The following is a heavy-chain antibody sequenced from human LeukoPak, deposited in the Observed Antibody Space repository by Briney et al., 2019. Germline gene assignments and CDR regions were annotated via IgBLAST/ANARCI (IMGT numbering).Heavy chain of an antibody. CDR3: ARDYYGSGSYYNFGY. Sequence: PGGSLRLSCAASGFTFSDYYMSWIRQAPGKGLVWVSRINSDGSSTSYADPVKGRFTISRDNAKNTLYLQMNSLRAEDTAVYYCARDYYGSGSYYNFGYWGQGTLVTVSS. D-gene: IGHD3-10*01. J-gene: IGHJ4*02. CDR1: GFTFSDYY. V-gene: IGHV3-74*01. CDR2: INSDGSST.